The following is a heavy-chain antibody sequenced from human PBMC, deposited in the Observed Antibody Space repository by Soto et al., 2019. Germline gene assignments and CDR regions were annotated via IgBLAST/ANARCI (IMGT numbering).Heavy chain of an antibody. V-gene: IGHV1-18*01. CDR2: ISAYNGYT. CDR3: ARDEGEQLVPHSPHDY. CDR1: GYTFTSYG. D-gene: IGHD6-6*01. Sequence: QVPLVQSGAEVKKPGASVKVSCKASGYTFTSYGISWVRQAPGQGLEWMGWISAYNGYTNYAQKLQGRVTMTTDTSTSTAYMELRSLRSDDTAVYYCARDEGEQLVPHSPHDYWGQGTLVTVSS. J-gene: IGHJ4*02.